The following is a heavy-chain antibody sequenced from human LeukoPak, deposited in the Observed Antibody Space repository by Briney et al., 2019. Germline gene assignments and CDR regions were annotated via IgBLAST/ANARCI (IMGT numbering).Heavy chain of an antibody. D-gene: IGHD4-17*01. J-gene: IGHJ4*02. Sequence: GGSLRLSCAVSGFTFSSYGVHWVRQAPGKGLEWGALIWYDGSKKYYADSVKGRFTISRDDSKSTLYLQMNSLRAEDTAVYYCARDPATVTSYFDYWGQGTLVTVSS. V-gene: IGHV3-33*01. CDR2: IWYDGSKK. CDR3: ARDPATVTSYFDY. CDR1: GFTFSSYG.